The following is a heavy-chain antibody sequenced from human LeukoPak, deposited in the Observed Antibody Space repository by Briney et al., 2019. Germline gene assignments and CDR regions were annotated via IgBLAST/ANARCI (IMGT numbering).Heavy chain of an antibody. J-gene: IGHJ4*02. V-gene: IGHV1-69*01. CDR2: IIPIFGTA. Sequence: SVKVSCKASGGTFSSYAISWVRQAPGQGLEWMGGIIPIFGTANYAQKFQGRVTITADESTSTAYMGLSSLRSEDTAVYYCARDMSVSGYYDSSGYFDYWGQGTLVTVSS. CDR3: ARDMSVSGYYDSSGYFDY. D-gene: IGHD3-22*01. CDR1: GGTFSSYA.